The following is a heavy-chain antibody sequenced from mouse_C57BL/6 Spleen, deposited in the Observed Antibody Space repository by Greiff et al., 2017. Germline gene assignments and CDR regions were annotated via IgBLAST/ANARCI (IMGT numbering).Heavy chain of an antibody. Sequence: VQLQQSGSELVKPGASVKISCKASGYAFSSYWMNWVKQRPGKGLEWIGQIYPGDGDTNYNGKFKGKATLTADKSSSTAYMQLSSLTSEDSAVYFCARSDYSNGGYAMDYWGQGTSVTVSS. D-gene: IGHD2-5*01. V-gene: IGHV1-80*01. CDR3: ARSDYSNGGYAMDY. J-gene: IGHJ4*01. CDR1: GYAFSSYW. CDR2: IYPGDGDT.